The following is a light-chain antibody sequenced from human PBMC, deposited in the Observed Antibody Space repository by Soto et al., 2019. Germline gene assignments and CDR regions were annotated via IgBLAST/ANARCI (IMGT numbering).Light chain of an antibody. J-gene: IGKJ1*01. CDR3: VGT. CDR2: ELS. Sequence: DIVMTQTPLSLSVTPGQPASISCKSSQSLLHSYGKTYLCWYLQKPGQSPQLLIYELSSRFSGVLDRFSSRGSGTDFTLKIRRVEAVNVGLYYWVGTFRERTKVEIK. V-gene: IGKV2-29*01. CDR1: QSLLHSYGKTY.